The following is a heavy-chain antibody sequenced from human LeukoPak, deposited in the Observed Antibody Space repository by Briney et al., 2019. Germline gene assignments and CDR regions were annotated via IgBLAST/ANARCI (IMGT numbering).Heavy chain of an antibody. CDR2: IYRTGST. V-gene: IGHV4-61*02. J-gene: IGHJ4*02. CDR3: ARGPAYYYGSGIDY. CDR1: GGSINSGSYY. D-gene: IGHD3-10*01. Sequence: SETLSLTCTVSGGSINSGSYYWSWIRQPAGKGLEWIGRIYRTGSTNYNPSLKSRVTIPVDTSKNQFSLKLNSVTAADTAVYYCARGPAYYYGSGIDYWGQGTLVTVSS.